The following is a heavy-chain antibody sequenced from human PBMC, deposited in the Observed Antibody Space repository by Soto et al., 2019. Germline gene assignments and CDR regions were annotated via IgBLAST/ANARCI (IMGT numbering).Heavy chain of an antibody. D-gene: IGHD3-3*01. CDR2: IIPIFGTA. CDR1: GGTFSSYA. J-gene: IGHJ6*02. V-gene: IGHV1-69*06. Sequence: QVQLVQSGAEVKKPGSSVKVSCKASGGTFSSYAISWVRQAPGQGLEWMGGIIPIFGTANYAQKFQGRVTITADKSTSTAYMELSSLRSEDTAVYYCASPARAVLRFLEWFTQYYYGMDVWGQGTTVTVSS. CDR3: ASPARAVLRFLEWFTQYYYGMDV.